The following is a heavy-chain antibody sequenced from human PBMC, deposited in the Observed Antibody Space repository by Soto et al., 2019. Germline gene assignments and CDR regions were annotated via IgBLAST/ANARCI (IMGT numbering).Heavy chain of an antibody. CDR1: GFNFSNYA. CDR2: ISGSGDST. D-gene: IGHD2-15*01. CDR3: AKRSCYAVDTSKAPRYCFGN. V-gene: IGHV3-23*01. J-gene: IGHJ4*02. Sequence: GGSLRLSCAASGFNFSNYAMSWVRQAPGKGLEWVSTISGSGDSTYYADSVKGRFTISRDQSKNTLYLQLNNLRDDDTAVYYCAKRSCYAVDTSKAPRYCFGNWGQGTLVTVSS.